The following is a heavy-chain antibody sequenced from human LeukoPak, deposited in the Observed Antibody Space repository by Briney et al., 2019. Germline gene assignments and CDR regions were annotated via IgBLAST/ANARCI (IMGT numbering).Heavy chain of an antibody. CDR1: GGSISSYY. CDR3: ARVRRDGYEDYYFDY. Sequence: SETLSLTCTVSGGSISSYYWSWIRQPPGKGLEWIGYIYYSGSTNYNPSLKSRVTISVDTSKNQFSLKLSSVTAADTAVYYCARVRRDGYEDYYFDYWGQGTLVTVSS. CDR2: IYYSGST. D-gene: IGHD5-24*01. J-gene: IGHJ4*02. V-gene: IGHV4-59*01.